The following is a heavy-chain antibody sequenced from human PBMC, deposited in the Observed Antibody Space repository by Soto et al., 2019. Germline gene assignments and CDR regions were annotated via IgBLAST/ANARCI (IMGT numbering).Heavy chain of an antibody. V-gene: IGHV3-30-3*01. D-gene: IGHD2-2*01. Sequence: GGSLRLSCAASGFTFSNYAMHWVRQAPGKGLEWVAVISYDGSNKYYADSVKGRFTISRDNSKNTLYLQMNSLRAEDTAVYYCARDPGVPAAIGGFDPWGQGTLGTAPQ. J-gene: IGHJ5*02. CDR2: ISYDGSNK. CDR1: GFTFSNYA. CDR3: ARDPGVPAAIGGFDP.